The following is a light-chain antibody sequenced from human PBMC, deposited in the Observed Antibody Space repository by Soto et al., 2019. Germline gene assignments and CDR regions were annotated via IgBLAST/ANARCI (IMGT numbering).Light chain of an antibody. V-gene: IGLV2-14*01. CDR2: EVT. Sequence: QSALTQPASVSGSPGQSITISCTGTSSDVGAYNFVSWYQHHPGRAPKLIIYEVTIRPSGVSNRFSGSKSGNTASLTISGLQDEDEADYYCSSFTTSAPYVFGRGTKLTVL. J-gene: IGLJ1*01. CDR3: SSFTTSAPYV. CDR1: SSDVGAYNF.